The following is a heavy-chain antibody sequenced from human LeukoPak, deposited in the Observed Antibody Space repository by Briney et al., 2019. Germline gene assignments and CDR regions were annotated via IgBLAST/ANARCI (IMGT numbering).Heavy chain of an antibody. CDR2: IKQDASEK. D-gene: IGHD6-19*01. V-gene: IGHV3-7*01. CDR3: ARDVGIAVAGGLSNY. Sequence: GGSLRLSCAASGFTFNNYWMSWVRQAPGKGLEWVANIKQDASEKYYVDSVKGRFTISRDNAKNSLYLQMNSLRAEDTAVYYCARDVGIAVAGGLSNYWGQGTLVTVSS. J-gene: IGHJ4*02. CDR1: GFTFNNYW.